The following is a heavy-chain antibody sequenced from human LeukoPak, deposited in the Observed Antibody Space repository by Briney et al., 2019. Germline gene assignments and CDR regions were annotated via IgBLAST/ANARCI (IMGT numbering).Heavy chain of an antibody. CDR2: FDPEDGET. CDR3: ARGLLWFGELFGPRSSTWFDP. Sequence: ASVKVSCKVSGYTLTEFSMYWVRQAPGKGLEWMGGFDPEDGETFYAQKFQGRVTMTEDTSTDTAYLELSSLRSEDTAVYYCARGLLWFGELFGPRSSTWFDPWGQGTLVTVSS. D-gene: IGHD3-10*01. J-gene: IGHJ5*02. CDR1: GYTLTEFS. V-gene: IGHV1-24*01.